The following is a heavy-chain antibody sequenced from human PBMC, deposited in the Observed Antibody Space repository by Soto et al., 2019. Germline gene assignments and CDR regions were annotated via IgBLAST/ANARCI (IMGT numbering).Heavy chain of an antibody. J-gene: IGHJ3*02. V-gene: IGHV4-34*01. D-gene: IGHD2-21*02. CDR3: ASTQYGGNSSGAFDI. CDR2: INHSGST. CDR1: GGSFSGYY. Sequence: SETLSLTCAVYGGSFSGYYWTWIRQPPGTGLEWIGEINHSGSTNYNPSLKSRVTISVDTSKNQFSLKLTSVTAADTAVYYCASTQYGGNSSGAFDIWGQGTMVT.